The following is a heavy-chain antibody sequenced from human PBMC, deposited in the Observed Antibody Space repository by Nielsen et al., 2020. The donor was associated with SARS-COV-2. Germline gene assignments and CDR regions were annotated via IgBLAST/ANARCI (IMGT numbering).Heavy chain of an antibody. Sequence: GGSLRLSCAASGFTFNIYAMAWVRRAPGRGLQWVTGVSASGGSTYYTDSVKGRFSIPRDNSKNTLFLQMHSLRVEDTALYYCAKDGVVRGDALDLWGQGTMVTVSS. D-gene: IGHD3-10*01. J-gene: IGHJ3*01. V-gene: IGHV3-23*01. CDR1: GFTFNIYA. CDR3: AKDGVVRGDALDL. CDR2: VSASGGST.